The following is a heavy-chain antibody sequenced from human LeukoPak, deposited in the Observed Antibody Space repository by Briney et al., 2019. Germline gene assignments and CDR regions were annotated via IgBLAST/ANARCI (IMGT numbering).Heavy chain of an antibody. CDR1: GFTFSSYS. D-gene: IGHD1-26*01. CDR2: ISGSGGST. Sequence: GGSLRLSCAASGFTFSSYSMNWVRQAPGKGLEWVSAISGSGGSTYYADSVKGRFTISRDNSKNTLYLQMNSLRAEDTAVYYCAKDWPRATRTFDYWGQGTLVTVSS. V-gene: IGHV3-23*01. J-gene: IGHJ4*02. CDR3: AKDWPRATRTFDY.